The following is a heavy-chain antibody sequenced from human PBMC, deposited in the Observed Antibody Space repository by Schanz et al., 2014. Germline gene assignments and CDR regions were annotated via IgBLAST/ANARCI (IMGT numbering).Heavy chain of an antibody. CDR1: GFTFRTYA. J-gene: IGHJ6*02. D-gene: IGHD1-1*01. Sequence: QVQLVESGGGVVQPGGSLRLSCTVSGFTFRTYAVHWVRQAPGMGLEWVAAISHDGTREFYTDSVKGRFTISRDNSKNTLYLQMNSLRAEDTAVYYCARRVPYSFGLDVWGQGATVTVSS. CDR3: ARRVPYSFGLDV. V-gene: IGHV3-30*14. CDR2: ISHDGTRE.